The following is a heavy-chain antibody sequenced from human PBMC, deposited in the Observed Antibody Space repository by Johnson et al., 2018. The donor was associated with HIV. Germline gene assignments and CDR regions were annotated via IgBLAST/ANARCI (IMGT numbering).Heavy chain of an antibody. D-gene: IGHD6-19*01. CDR1: GFTFSSYA. Sequence: QVQLVESGGGVVQPGRSLRLSCAASGFTFSSYAMHWVRQAPGKGLEWVAVISYDGSNKYYADSVTGRFTISRDNSKNTLYLQMSSLRAEDTAIYYCAKLRKKQWLVGEAFDIWGQGTMVTVSS. J-gene: IGHJ3*02. V-gene: IGHV3-30-3*02. CDR3: AKLRKKQWLVGEAFDI. CDR2: ISYDGSNK.